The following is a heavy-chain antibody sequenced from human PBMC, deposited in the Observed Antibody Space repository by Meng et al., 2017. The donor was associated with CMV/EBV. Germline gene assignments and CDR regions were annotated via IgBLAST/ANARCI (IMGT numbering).Heavy chain of an antibody. CDR3: ARTGEYPTFDY. V-gene: IGHV4-30-4*08. J-gene: IGHJ4*02. CDR2: IYYSGST. D-gene: IGHD2/OR15-2a*01. Sequence: VRLPASAPGLVKPSPTLSLTCTASGRSISSGDYYWSWIRQPPGKGLEWIGYIYYSGSTYYNPSLKSRVTISVDTSKNQFSLKLSSVTAADTAVYYCARTGEYPTFDYWGQGTLVTVSS. CDR1: GRSISSGDYY.